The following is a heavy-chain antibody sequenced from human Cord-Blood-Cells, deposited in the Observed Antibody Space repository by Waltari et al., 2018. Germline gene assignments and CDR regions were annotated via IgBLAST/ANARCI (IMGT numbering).Heavy chain of an antibody. V-gene: IGHV4-34*01. J-gene: IGHJ4*02. CDR3: ARGLAIAAAGNRGLGY. Sequence: QVQLQQWGAGLLKPSETLSLTCAVYGGSFSGYYWSWIRQPPGKGLEWIGEINHRGSTNYNPSLKSRVTISVDTSKNQFSLKLSSVTAADTAVYYCARGLAIAAAGNRGLGYWGQGTLVTVSS. CDR1: GGSFSGYY. CDR2: INHRGST. D-gene: IGHD6-13*01.